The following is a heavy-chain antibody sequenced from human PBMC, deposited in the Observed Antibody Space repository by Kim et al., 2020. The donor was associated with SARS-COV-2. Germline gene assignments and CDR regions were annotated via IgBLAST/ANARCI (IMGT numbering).Heavy chain of an antibody. CDR1: GGSISSGGYS. CDR2: IYHSGST. Sequence: SETLSLTCAVSGGSISSGGYSWSWIRQPPGKGLEWIGYIYHSGSTYYNPSLKSRVTISVDRSKNQFSLKLSSVTAADTAVYYCARDRYGSGTFDYWGQGTLVTVSS. D-gene: IGHD3-10*01. V-gene: IGHV4-30-2*01. CDR3: ARDRYGSGTFDY. J-gene: IGHJ4*02.